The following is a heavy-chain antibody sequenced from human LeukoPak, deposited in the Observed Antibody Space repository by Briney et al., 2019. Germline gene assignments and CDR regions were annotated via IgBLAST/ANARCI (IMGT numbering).Heavy chain of an antibody. J-gene: IGHJ4*02. CDR2: IYYSGST. CDR1: GGSISSYY. V-gene: IGHV4-39*07. Sequence: SETLSLTCTVSGGSISSYYWSWIRQPPGKGLEWIGSIYYSGSTYYNPSLKSRVTISVDTSKNQFSLKLSSVTAADTAVYYCARGTGTPRLYYFDYWGQGTLVTVSS. CDR3: ARGTGTPRLYYFDY. D-gene: IGHD1-7*01.